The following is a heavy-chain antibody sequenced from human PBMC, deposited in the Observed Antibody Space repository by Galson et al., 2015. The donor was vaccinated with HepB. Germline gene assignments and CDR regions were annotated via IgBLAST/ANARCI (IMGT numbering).Heavy chain of an antibody. CDR3: AKGYGLFDS. D-gene: IGHD5-18*01. V-gene: IGHV3-73*01. J-gene: IGHJ5*01. CDR2: IGSQSYNYAT. CDR1: GFTFRNYA. Sequence: SLRLSCAASGFTFRNYAMSWVRQAPGKRLEWVGRIGSQSYNYATAYTASVKGRFTISRDDSKNTAYLQMNSLRAEDAGLYFCAKGYGLFDSWGQGILVTVSS.